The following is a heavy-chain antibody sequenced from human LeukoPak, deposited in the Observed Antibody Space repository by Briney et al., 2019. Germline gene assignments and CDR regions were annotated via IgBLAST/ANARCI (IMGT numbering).Heavy chain of an antibody. CDR1: GFTFSSYW. J-gene: IGHJ6*02. D-gene: IGHD3-3*01. CDR3: ARDRSGYGMDV. Sequence: GGSLRLSCAASGFTFSSYWMSWVRQAPGKGLEWVANIKQDGSEKYVDSVKGRFTISRDNAKNSLYLQMNSLRAEDTAVYYCARDRSGYGMDVWGQGTTVTVSS. V-gene: IGHV3-7*01. CDR2: IKQDGSEK.